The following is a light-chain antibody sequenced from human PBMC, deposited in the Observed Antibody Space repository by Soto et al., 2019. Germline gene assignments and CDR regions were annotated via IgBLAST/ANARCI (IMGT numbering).Light chain of an antibody. J-gene: IGKJ5*01. V-gene: IGKV2-30*01. CDR2: KVS. CDR1: QSLVYSDGNTY. CDR3: MQGTHCHT. Sequence: DVVMTQSPLSLPVTLGQPASISCRSSQSLVYSDGNTYLNWFQQRPGQSPRRLIYKVSNRDSGVPDRFSGSGSGTDFTLKISRVEAEDVGLYYCMQGTHCHTFGQGTRLEIK.